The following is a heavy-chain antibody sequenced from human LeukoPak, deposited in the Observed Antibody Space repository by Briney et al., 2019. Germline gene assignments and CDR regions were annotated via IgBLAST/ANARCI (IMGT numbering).Heavy chain of an antibody. Sequence: GASVKVSCKASGYTFTGYYMHWVRQAPGQGLEWMGWINPNSGGTNYAQKFQGRVTITADKSTSTAYMELSSLRSEDTAVYYCAREKYIVATIRPDYWGQGTLVTVSS. J-gene: IGHJ4*02. CDR1: GYTFTGYY. V-gene: IGHV1-2*02. CDR3: AREKYIVATIRPDY. D-gene: IGHD5-12*01. CDR2: INPNSGGT.